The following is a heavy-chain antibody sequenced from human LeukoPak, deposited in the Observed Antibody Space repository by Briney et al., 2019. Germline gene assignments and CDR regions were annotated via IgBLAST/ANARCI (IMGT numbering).Heavy chain of an antibody. Sequence: ASVKVSCKASGYTFTSYAMHWVRQAPGQRLEWMGWINAGNCNTKYSQRFQGRVTITRDTSASTAYMELSSLRSEDTAVYYCAMRYYDFWSGSYYFDYWGQGTLVTVSS. J-gene: IGHJ4*02. CDR2: INAGNCNT. CDR1: GYTFTSYA. D-gene: IGHD3-3*01. CDR3: AMRYYDFWSGSYYFDY. V-gene: IGHV1-3*01.